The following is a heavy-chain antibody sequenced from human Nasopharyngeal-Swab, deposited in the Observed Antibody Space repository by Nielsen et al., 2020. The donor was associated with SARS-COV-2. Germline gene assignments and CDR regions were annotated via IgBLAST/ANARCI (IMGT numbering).Heavy chain of an antibody. J-gene: IGHJ6*02. CDR3: ARGIRYCSGGSCYSNYYYCGMDV. D-gene: IGHD2-15*01. V-gene: IGHV3-21*01. CDR2: ISSSSSYI. Sequence: GGSLRLSCAASGFTFSSYSMNWVRQAPGKGLEWVSSISSSSSYIYYADSVKGRFTISRDNAKNSLYLQMNSLRAEDTAVYYCARGIRYCSGGSCYSNYYYCGMDVWGQGTTVTVSS. CDR1: GFTFSSYS.